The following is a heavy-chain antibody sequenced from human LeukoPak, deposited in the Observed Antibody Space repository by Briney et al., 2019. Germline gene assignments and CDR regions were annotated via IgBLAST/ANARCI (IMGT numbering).Heavy chain of an antibody. V-gene: IGHV3-30*04. CDR1: GFTFSSYA. CDR2: ISYDGSNK. J-gene: IGHJ4*02. D-gene: IGHD4-17*01. CDR3: ARTVTMAFDY. Sequence: GGSLRLSCAASGFTFSSYAMHWVRQAPGKGLEWVAVISYDGSNKYYADSVKGRFIISRDNSKNTLYLQMNSLRAEDTAVYYCARTVTMAFDYWGQGTLVTVSS.